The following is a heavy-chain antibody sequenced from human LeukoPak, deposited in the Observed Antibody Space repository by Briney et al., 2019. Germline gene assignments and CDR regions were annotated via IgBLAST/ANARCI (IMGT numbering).Heavy chain of an antibody. CDR2: TYYGSKWYS. J-gene: IGHJ6*02. V-gene: IGHV6-1*01. D-gene: IGHD5/OR15-5a*01. Sequence: SQTLSLTCAISGDSVSSNSGTWSWIRQSPSRGLEWLGRTYYGSKWYSDYAVSVKSRITINPDTSKNLFSLQLNSVTPEDTAVYYCARGKSKRLDVWGQGTTVTVSS. CDR3: ARGKSKRLDV. CDR1: GDSVSSNSGT.